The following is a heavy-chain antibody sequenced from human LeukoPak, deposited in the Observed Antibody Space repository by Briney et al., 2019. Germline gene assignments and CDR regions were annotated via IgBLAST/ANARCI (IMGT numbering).Heavy chain of an antibody. J-gene: IGHJ4*02. CDR3: AKGKDC. V-gene: IGHV3-23*01. Sequence: TGGSLRLSCVASEFTFSDYAMSWVRQAPAKGLEWVSAITGSGGSTYYADSVKGRFTISRDNSKNTLYLQMNSLRADDTAVYYCAKGKDCWGQGTLVTVSS. CDR1: EFTFSDYA. CDR2: ITGSGGST.